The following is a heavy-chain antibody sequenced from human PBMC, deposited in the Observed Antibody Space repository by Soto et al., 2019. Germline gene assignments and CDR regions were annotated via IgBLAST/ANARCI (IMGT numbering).Heavy chain of an antibody. CDR1: GFTFSDYW. J-gene: IGHJ4*02. D-gene: IGHD4-17*01. CDR3: ARPLTNYGDFVGTFDY. Sequence: EVQLVESGGGLVQPGGSLRLSCAASGFTFSDYWMHWLRQAPGKGLVWVSRLSPDGRSTSYADSVKGRFTISRDNAKNTLYLQMHSRRAEDTAVYYCARPLTNYGDFVGTFDYWGQGALVTVSS. CDR2: LSPDGRST. V-gene: IGHV3-74*01.